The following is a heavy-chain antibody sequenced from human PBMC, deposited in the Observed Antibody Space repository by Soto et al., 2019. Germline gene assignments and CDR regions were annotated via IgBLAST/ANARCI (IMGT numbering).Heavy chain of an antibody. V-gene: IGHV3-30-3*01. CDR1: GFTFSSYA. Sequence: VGSLRLSCAASGFTFSSYAMHWVRQAPGKGLEWVAVISYDGSNKYYADSVKGRFTISRGNSKNTLYLQMNSLRAEDTAVYYCARDPASADYYYYYGMDVWGQGTTVTV. J-gene: IGHJ6*02. CDR2: ISYDGSNK. D-gene: IGHD2-2*01. CDR3: ARDPASADYYYYYGMDV.